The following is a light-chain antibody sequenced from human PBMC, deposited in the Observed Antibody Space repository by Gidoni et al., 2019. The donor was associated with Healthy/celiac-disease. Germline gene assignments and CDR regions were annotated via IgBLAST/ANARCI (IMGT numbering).Light chain of an antibody. Sequence: DIQMTQSPSSLSASVGDRVTITCRASQSISSYLNWYQQKPGKAPKLLVYAAPSLQSGVPSRCSGSGSGTDFTLTISSLQPEDFATYYCQQSYSTPKYTFGQGTKLEIK. V-gene: IGKV1-39*01. J-gene: IGKJ2*01. CDR2: AAP. CDR3: QQSYSTPKYT. CDR1: QSISSY.